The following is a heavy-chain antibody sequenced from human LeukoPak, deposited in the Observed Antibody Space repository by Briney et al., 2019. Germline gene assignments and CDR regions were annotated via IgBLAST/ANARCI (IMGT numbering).Heavy chain of an antibody. J-gene: IGHJ6*02. CDR2: IIPILGIA. CDR3: ARGSPLQNFYYYDSSGYLELDV. D-gene: IGHD3-22*01. Sequence: GASVKVSCKASGGTFSSYAISWVRQAPGQGLEWMGRIIPILGIANYAQKFQGRVTITADKSTCTAYMELSSLRSEDTAVYYCARGSPLQNFYYYDSSGYLELDVWGQGTTVTVSS. V-gene: IGHV1-69*04. CDR1: GGTFSSYA.